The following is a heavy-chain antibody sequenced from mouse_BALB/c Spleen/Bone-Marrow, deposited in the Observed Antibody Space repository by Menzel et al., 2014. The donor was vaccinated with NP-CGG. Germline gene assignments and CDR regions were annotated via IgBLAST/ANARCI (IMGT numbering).Heavy chain of an antibody. CDR3: ALYYDYDVGY. CDR1: GLNIKDTY. Sequence: EVQGVESGAELVKPGASVKLSGTASGLNIKDTYMHWVKQRPEQGLEWIGRIDPANGNTKYDPKFQGKATITADTSSNTAYLQLSSLTSEDTAVYYCALYYDYDVGYWGQGTTLTVSS. CDR2: IDPANGNT. J-gene: IGHJ2*01. V-gene: IGHV14-3*02. D-gene: IGHD2-4*01.